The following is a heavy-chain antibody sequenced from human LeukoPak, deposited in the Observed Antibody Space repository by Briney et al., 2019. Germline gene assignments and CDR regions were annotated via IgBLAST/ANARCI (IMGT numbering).Heavy chain of an antibody. CDR3: AREKLYSSSRDYFDY. CDR1: GGSISSYY. D-gene: IGHD6-13*01. Sequence: PSETLSLTCTVSGGSISSYYWSWIRQPPGKGLEWIGYIYYSGSTNYNPSLKSRVTISVDTSKNQFSLKLSSVTAADTAVYYCAREKLYSSSRDYFDYWGQGTLVTVSS. CDR2: IYYSGST. J-gene: IGHJ4*02. V-gene: IGHV4-59*12.